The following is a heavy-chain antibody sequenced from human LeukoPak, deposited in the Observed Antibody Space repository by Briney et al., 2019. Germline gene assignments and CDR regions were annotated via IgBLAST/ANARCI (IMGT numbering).Heavy chain of an antibody. CDR1: GDTVSSNSAA. CDR2: TYYRYKWYN. Sequence: SQTLSLTCAISGDTVSSNSAAWNWIRQSPSRGLEWLGRTYYRYKWYNDYAVSVKSRITVNPDTSKNQFSLQLSSVTPDDTAVYYCARGYGYGFDYWGQGTLVTVSS. D-gene: IGHD5-18*01. J-gene: IGHJ4*02. CDR3: ARGYGYGFDY. V-gene: IGHV6-1*01.